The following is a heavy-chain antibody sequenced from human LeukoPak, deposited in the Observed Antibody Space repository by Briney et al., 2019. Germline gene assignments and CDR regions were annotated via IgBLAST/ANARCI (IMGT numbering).Heavy chain of an antibody. D-gene: IGHD2-2*01. CDR2: ISSSATNI. CDR3: ARDPYQLLLFDY. J-gene: IGHJ4*02. Sequence: TGGSLRLSCAASGFTFSSYTMGWVRQAPGKGLEWISYISSSATNIQYADSVKGRFTISRDNSKNTLYLQMNSLRAEDTAVYYCARDPYQLLLFDYWGQGTLVTVSS. CDR1: GFTFSSYT. V-gene: IGHV3-48*01.